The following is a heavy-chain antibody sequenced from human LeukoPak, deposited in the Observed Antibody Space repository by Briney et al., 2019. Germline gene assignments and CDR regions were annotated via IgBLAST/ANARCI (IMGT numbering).Heavy chain of an antibody. J-gene: IGHJ3*02. CDR1: GFTFSSYW. CDR2: IKQDGSEK. Sequence: PGGSLRLSCAASGFTFSSYWMGWVRQAPGKGLEWVANIKQDGSEKYYVDSVKGRFTISRDNAKNSLYLQMNSLRAEDTAVYYCARYRGLGYCSGGSCLHDAFDIWGQGTMVTVSS. D-gene: IGHD2-15*01. V-gene: IGHV3-7*01. CDR3: ARYRGLGYCSGGSCLHDAFDI.